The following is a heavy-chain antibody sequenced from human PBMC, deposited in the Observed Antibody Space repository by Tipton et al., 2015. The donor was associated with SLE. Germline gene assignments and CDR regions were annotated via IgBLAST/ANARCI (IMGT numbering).Heavy chain of an antibody. CDR2: IYHSGSS. V-gene: IGHV4-30-2*01. D-gene: IGHD6-19*01. CDR1: GGSISSDGYS. CDR3: ARAPTYSSGWFDS. J-gene: IGHJ5*01. Sequence: TLSLTCAVSGGSISSDGYSWSWIRQPPGKGLEWIGYIYHSGSSYYNPSLKSRVTISVDRSKNQFSLKLTSVTAADTAVYYCARAPTYSSGWFDSWGQGTQVTVSS.